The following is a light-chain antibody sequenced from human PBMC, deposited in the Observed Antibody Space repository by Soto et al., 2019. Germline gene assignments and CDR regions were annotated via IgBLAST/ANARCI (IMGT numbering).Light chain of an antibody. V-gene: IGKV1-5*03. J-gene: IGKJ4*01. CDR3: QQYNSYSPLT. CDR2: KAS. Sequence: IQMTQSPSTLSGSLADRVTITWRASQTISSWLAWYQKKPGKAPKLLIYKASTLKSGVPSRFSGSRSWTELALTISSLQTDDYANYYCQQYNSYSPLTFGGGTKVDIK. CDR1: QTISSW.